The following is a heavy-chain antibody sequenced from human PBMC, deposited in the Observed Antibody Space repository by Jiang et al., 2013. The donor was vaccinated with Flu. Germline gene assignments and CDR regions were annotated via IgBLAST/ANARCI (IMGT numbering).Heavy chain of an antibody. D-gene: IGHD3-16*01. CDR3: ARDMNAFDI. Sequence: EVKKPGASVKVPARLLDTPSLAMLCIGCARPPDKGLSGWDGSTLAMVNTKYSQKFQGRVTITRDTSASTAYMELSSLRSEDTAVYYCARDMNAFDIWGQGTMVTVSS. CDR2: STLAMVNT. J-gene: IGHJ3*02. V-gene: IGHV1-3*01. CDR1: DTPSLAML.